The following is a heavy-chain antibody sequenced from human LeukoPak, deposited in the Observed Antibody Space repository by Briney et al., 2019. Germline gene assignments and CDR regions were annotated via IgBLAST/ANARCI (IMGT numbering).Heavy chain of an antibody. CDR2: ISSGSGTI. CDR3: ARDPAGAGIYYDY. CDR1: GFTFSTYS. Sequence: GGSLRLSCVASGFTFSTYSMNWVRQAPGKGLEWISYISSGSGTIHYADSVKGRFTISRDNDKNSLYLQMNSLRAEDTAVYYCARDPAGAGIYYDYCGQGTLVTVSS. J-gene: IGHJ4*02. V-gene: IGHV3-48*01. D-gene: IGHD6-19*01.